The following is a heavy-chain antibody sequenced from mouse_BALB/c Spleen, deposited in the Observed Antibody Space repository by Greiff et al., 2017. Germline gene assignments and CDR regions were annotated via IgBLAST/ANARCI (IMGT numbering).Heavy chain of an antibody. V-gene: IGHV14-3*02. D-gene: IGHD2-3*01. Sequence: VQLKESGAELVKPGASVKLSCTASGFNIKDTYMHWVKQRPEQGLEWIGRIDPANGNTKYDPKFQGKATITADTSSNTAYLQLSSLTSEDTAVYYCARDGYYWYFDVWGAGTTVTVSS. CDR3: ARDGYYWYFDV. J-gene: IGHJ1*01. CDR1: GFNIKDTY. CDR2: IDPANGNT.